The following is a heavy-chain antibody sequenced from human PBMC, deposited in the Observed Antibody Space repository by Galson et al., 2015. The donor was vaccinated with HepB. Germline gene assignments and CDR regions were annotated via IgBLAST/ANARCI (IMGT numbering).Heavy chain of an antibody. D-gene: IGHD3-3*01. V-gene: IGHV1-69*13. CDR2: IIPIFGTA. Sequence: SVKVSCKASGYTFTSYGISWVRQAPGQGLEWMGGIIPIFGTANYAQKFQGRVTITADESTSTAYMELSSLRSEDTAVYYCARDTRTAIFGVVILEGSYGMDVWGQGTTVTVSS. CDR3: ARDTRTAIFGVVILEGSYGMDV. J-gene: IGHJ6*02. CDR1: GYTFTSYG.